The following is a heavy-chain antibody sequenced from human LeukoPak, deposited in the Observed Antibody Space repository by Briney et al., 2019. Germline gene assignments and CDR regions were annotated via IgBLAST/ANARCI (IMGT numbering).Heavy chain of an antibody. V-gene: IGHV3-23*01. CDR3: AKGPPNVVVPAAMVGSDWFDP. J-gene: IGHJ5*02. D-gene: IGHD2-2*01. Sequence: TGGSLRLSCAASGFTFSSYAMSWVRPAPGKGLKWVSAISGSGGSTYYADSVKGRFTISRENSKNTLYLQMNSLRAEDTAVYYCAKGPPNVVVPAAMVGSDWFDPWGQGTLVTVSS. CDR1: GFTFSSYA. CDR2: ISGSGGST.